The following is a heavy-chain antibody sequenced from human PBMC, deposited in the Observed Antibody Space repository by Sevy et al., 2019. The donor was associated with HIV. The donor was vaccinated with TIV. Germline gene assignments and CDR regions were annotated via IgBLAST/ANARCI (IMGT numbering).Heavy chain of an antibody. J-gene: IGHJ6*02. CDR1: GYSFTDYY. D-gene: IGHD5-18*01. V-gene: IGHV1-2*02. Sequence: ASVKVSCKASGYSFTDYYMHWVRQAPGQGLEWMAWINPKNDVTNYAQKFQGRVTMTRDTSTSTAYMELTRLRSDDTAVYYCARARRVTTAYYYYGMDVWGQGTTVTVSS. CDR3: ARARRVTTAYYYYGMDV. CDR2: INPKNDVT.